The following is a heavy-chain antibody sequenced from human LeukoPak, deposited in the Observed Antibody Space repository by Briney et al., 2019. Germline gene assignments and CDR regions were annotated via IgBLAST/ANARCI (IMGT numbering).Heavy chain of an antibody. CDR3: AKSGGYGLIDY. Sequence: SGTLSLTCAVSGGSISSNSYYWGWIRQPPGKGLEWIGSIYYSGSTYYNPSLKSRVTISVDTSKNQFSLKLSSVTAADTAMYYCAKSGGYGLIDYWGQGTLVTVSS. CDR1: GGSISSNSYY. V-gene: IGHV4-39*01. CDR2: IYYSGST. D-gene: IGHD1-26*01. J-gene: IGHJ4*02.